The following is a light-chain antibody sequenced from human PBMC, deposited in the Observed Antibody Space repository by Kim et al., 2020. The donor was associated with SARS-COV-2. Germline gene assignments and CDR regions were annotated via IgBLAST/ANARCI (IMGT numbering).Light chain of an antibody. Sequence: QPALTQPASVSGSPGQSITISCTGTSSDVGGYNYVSWYQQHPGKAPKVMIYDVTERPSGVSNRFSGSQSGNTASLTISGLQAEYEADYYCTSYTSSTTWVFGGGTQLTVL. J-gene: IGLJ3*02. CDR3: TSYTSSTTWV. CDR2: DVT. CDR1: SSDVGGYNY. V-gene: IGLV2-14*01.